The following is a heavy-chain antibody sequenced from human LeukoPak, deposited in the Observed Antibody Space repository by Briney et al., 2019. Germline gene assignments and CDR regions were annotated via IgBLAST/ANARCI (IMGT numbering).Heavy chain of an antibody. D-gene: IGHD1-1*01. J-gene: IGHJ4*02. V-gene: IGHV1-2*02. CDR2: INPNSGGT. Sequence: ASVKVSCKASGYTFTGYYMHWVRQAPGQGLEWMGWINPNSGGTNYAQKFQGRVTMTRDTSISTAYMELSRLRSDDTAVYYCARVEAATGTRAYDYWGQGTLVTVSS. CDR1: GYTFTGYY. CDR3: ARVEAATGTRAYDY.